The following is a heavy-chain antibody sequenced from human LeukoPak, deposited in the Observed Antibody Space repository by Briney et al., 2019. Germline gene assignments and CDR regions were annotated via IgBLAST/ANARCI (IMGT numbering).Heavy chain of an antibody. J-gene: IGHJ5*02. Sequence: GGSLRLSCAASGFSFSNAWMSWVRQAPGKGLEWVANIKENGFEKYYVDSVKGRFTISRDNAKNSLYLQMNSLRAEDTAVYYRAKVENLGGRFAPWGQGTLVTVSS. CDR2: IKENGFEK. CDR3: AKVENLGGRFAP. D-gene: IGHD1-14*01. V-gene: IGHV3-7*05. CDR1: GFSFSNAW.